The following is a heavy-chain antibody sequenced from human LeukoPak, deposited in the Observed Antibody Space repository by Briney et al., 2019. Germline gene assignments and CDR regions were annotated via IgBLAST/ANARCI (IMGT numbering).Heavy chain of an antibody. D-gene: IGHD4-17*01. CDR3: AMRLGDYVGY. CDR2: ISSSSGYI. CDR1: GFTFNTYT. V-gene: IGHV3-21*01. Sequence: GGSLRLSCAASGFTFNTYTMNWVRQAPGKGLEWVSSISSSSGYIYYADSVKGRFTISRDNAKNSLYLQMNSLRAEDTAVYYCAMRLGDYVGYWGQGTLVTVSS. J-gene: IGHJ4*02.